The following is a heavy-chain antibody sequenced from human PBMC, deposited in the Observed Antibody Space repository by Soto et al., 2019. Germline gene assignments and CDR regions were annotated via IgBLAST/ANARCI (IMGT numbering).Heavy chain of an antibody. CDR2: INAGNGNT. V-gene: IGHV1-3*01. CDR3: ASEYCSGGGCPLYYGMDV. D-gene: IGHD2-15*01. Sequence: QVQLVQSGAEVKKPGASVKVSCKASGYTFTSYAMHWVRQAPGQRLEWMGWINAGNGNTKYSQKFQGRVTITRDTXGXTXXMELSSLRLEDKAVYYCASEYCSGGGCPLYYGMDVWGQGTTVTVSS. CDR1: GYTFTSYA. J-gene: IGHJ6*02.